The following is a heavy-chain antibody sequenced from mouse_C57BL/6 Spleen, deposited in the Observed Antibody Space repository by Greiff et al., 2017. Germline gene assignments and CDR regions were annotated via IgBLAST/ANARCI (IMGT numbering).Heavy chain of an antibody. CDR1: GFTFSSYA. V-gene: IGHV5-4*03. CDR2: ISDGGSYT. Sequence: EVMLVESGGGLVKPGGSLKLSCAASGFTFSSYAMSWVRQTPEKRLEWVATISDGGSYTYYPDNVKGRFPISRDNAKNNLYLQMSHLKSEDTAMYYCARGDYDYDDYFDYWGQGTTLTVSS. CDR3: ARGDYDYDDYFDY. J-gene: IGHJ2*01. D-gene: IGHD2-4*01.